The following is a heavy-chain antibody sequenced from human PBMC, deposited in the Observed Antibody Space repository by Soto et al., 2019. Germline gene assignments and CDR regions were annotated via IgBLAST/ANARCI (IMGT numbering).Heavy chain of an antibody. CDR1: GYTFTSYD. CDR3: ARARKITIIQGFDP. J-gene: IGHJ5*02. Sequence: ASVKVSCKASGYTFTSYDINWVRQATGQGLEWMGWMNPNSGNTGYAQKFQGRVTMTRNTSISTAYMELSSLRSEDTAVYYCARARKITIIQGFDPWGQGTLVTVSS. D-gene: IGHD3-10*01. V-gene: IGHV1-8*01. CDR2: MNPNSGNT.